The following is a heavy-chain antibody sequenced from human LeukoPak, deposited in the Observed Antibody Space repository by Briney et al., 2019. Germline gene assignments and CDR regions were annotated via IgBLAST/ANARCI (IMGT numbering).Heavy chain of an antibody. CDR1: GFTFSSYE. CDR2: ISSSGSTI. J-gene: IGHJ4*02. Sequence: GGSLRLSCAASGFTFSSYEMNWVRQAPGKGLEWVSYISSSGSTIYYADSVKGRFTISRDNAKNSPYLQMNSLRAEDTAVYYCATTMVRGFYMDYWGQGTLVTVSS. D-gene: IGHD3-10*01. CDR3: ATTMVRGFYMDY. V-gene: IGHV3-48*03.